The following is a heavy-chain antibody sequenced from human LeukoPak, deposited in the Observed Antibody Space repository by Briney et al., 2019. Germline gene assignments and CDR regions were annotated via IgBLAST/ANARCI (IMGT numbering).Heavy chain of an antibody. V-gene: IGHV3-66*01. J-gene: IGHJ4*02. CDR1: GFTFSSYA. CDR3: ARVPHYYDSSGYYYFDY. CDR2: IYSGGST. D-gene: IGHD3-22*01. Sequence: GGSLRLSCAASGFTFSSYAMHWVRQAPGKGLEWVSVIYSGGSTYYADSVKGRFIISRDNSKNTLYLQMSSLRAEDTAVYYCARVPHYYDSSGYYYFDYWGQGTLVTVSS.